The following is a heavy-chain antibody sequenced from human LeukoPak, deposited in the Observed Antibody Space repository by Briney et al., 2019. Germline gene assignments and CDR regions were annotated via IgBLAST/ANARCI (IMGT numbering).Heavy chain of an antibody. V-gene: IGHV3-30*18. CDR2: ISYDGSNK. J-gene: IGHJ4*02. CDR1: GFTFSSYG. Sequence: GRSLRLSCAASGFTFSSYGMHWVRQAPGKGLEWVAVISYDGSNKYYADSVKGRFTISRDNSKNTLYLQMNSLRAEDTAVYYCAKDWSITGTRGFDYWGQGTLVTVSS. D-gene: IGHD1-20*01. CDR3: AKDWSITGTRGFDY.